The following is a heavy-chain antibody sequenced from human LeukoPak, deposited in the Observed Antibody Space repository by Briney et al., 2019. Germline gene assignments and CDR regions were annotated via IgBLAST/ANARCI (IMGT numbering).Heavy chain of an antibody. CDR2: INPSGGST. J-gene: IGHJ4*02. D-gene: IGHD3-10*01. CDR3: ARGRAYVLLWFGESQFDY. Sequence: ASVKVSCKASGYTFTSYYMHWVRQAPGQGLEWMGIINPSGGSTSYAQKFQGRVTMTRDTSTSTVYMELSSLRSEDTAVYYCARGRAYVLLWFGESQFDYWGQGTLVTVSS. CDR1: GYTFTSYY. V-gene: IGHV1-46*01.